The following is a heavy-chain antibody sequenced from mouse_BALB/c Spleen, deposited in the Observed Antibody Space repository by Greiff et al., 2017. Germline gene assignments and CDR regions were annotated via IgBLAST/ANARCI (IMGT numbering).Heavy chain of an antibody. Sequence: VMLVESGPGLVAPSQSLSITCTVSGFSLTGYGVNWVRQPPGKGLEWLGMIWGDGSTDYNSALKSRLSISKDNSKSQVFLKMNSLQTDDTARYYCARDVYFPYYAMDYWGQGTSVTVSS. V-gene: IGHV2-6-7*01. J-gene: IGHJ4*01. CDR1: GFSLTGYG. CDR3: ARDVYFPYYAMDY. D-gene: IGHD1-1*01. CDR2: IWGDGST.